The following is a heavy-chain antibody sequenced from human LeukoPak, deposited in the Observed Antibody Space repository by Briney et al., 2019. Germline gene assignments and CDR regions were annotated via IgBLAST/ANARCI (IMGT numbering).Heavy chain of an antibody. CDR1: GGSVRSSGYY. CDR2: LDYSGST. CDR3: ATQRDGYYNDAFDM. V-gene: IGHV4-31*03. Sequence: SGTLSLTCTVSGGSVRSSGYYWSWIRQHPGNGLEWIGYLDYSGSTNYNPSLKSRISISTDTSKNQISLKLTSLTAADTAEYYCATQRDGYYNDAFDMWGQGTLVIVSS. D-gene: IGHD5-24*01. J-gene: IGHJ3*02.